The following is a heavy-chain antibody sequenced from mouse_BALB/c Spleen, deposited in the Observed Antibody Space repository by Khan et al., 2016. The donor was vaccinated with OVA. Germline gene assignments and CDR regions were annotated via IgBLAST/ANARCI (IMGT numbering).Heavy chain of an antibody. Sequence: EVQVVESGGDLVKPGGSLKLSCAASGFTFSSYSMSWVRQTPDKRLEWVATISSGGDYTYYPDSVKGRFTITRDNAKNTLYLQMSSLKSEDTAMYCCASLLTGSFAYWGQGTLVTVSA. CDR2: ISSGGDYT. J-gene: IGHJ3*01. CDR1: GFTFSSYS. D-gene: IGHD4-1*01. CDR3: ASLLTGSFAY. V-gene: IGHV5-6*01.